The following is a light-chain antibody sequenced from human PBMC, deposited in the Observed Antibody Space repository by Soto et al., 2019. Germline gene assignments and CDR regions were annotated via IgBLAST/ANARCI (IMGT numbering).Light chain of an antibody. CDR3: QHYADLPYT. J-gene: IGKJ2*01. V-gene: IGKV3-20*01. CDR2: GAS. Sequence: EIVLTQSPGTLSLSPGERATLSCMASQTLTTRFLAWYQQKPGQAPRLLIYGASSRATGIPDRFSGSGSGTDYTLTISILDPEDFAVYSCQHYADLPYTFGHGTTLEIK. CDR1: QTLTTRF.